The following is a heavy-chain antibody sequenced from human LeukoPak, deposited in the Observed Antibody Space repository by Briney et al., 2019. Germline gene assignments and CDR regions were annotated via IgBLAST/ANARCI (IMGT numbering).Heavy chain of an antibody. V-gene: IGHV3-30*03. Sequence: PGRSLRLSCAASGFTFSPYAMHWVRQAPGKGLEWVALISSDGSNKYYADSVKGRFIISRDISKNTLYLQMNSLRVEDTAVYYCARDRSNCFDPWGQGTLVTVSS. CDR3: ARDRSNCFDP. J-gene: IGHJ5*02. CDR2: ISSDGSNK. CDR1: GFTFSPYA.